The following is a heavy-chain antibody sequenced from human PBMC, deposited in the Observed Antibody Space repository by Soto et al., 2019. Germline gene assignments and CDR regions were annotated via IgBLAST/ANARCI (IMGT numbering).Heavy chain of an antibody. CDR3: AHSEVFTMVRGVKGFDP. CDR1: GFSLSTSGVG. V-gene: IGHV2-5*02. CDR2: IYWDDDK. J-gene: IGHJ5*02. Sequence: QITLKESGPTLVKPTQTLTLTCPFSGFSLSTSGVGVGWIRQPPGKALEWLALIYWDDDKRYSPSLKSRLTITKDTSKNQVVLTMTNMDPVDTATYYCAHSEVFTMVRGVKGFDPWGQGTLVTVSS. D-gene: IGHD3-10*01.